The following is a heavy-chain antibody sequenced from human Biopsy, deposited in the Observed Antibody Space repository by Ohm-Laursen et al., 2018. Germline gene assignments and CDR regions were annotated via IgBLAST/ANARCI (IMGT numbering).Heavy chain of an antibody. Sequence: SLRLSCAASGFIFDDYDMHWVRQAPGKGLERVSRINRDSDTADYVDPVRGRFTISRDNARKTLFLQMNSLRPEDTALYYCVKDRGGARASFHYWGQGIRVAVSS. CDR1: GFIFDDYD. J-gene: IGHJ4*02. CDR2: INRDSDTA. V-gene: IGHV3-9*01. CDR3: VKDRGGARASFHY. D-gene: IGHD3-16*01.